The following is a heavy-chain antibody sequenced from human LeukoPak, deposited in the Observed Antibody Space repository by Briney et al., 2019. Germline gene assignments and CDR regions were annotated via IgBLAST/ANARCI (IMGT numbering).Heavy chain of an antibody. CDR2: IWYDGSNK. V-gene: IGHV3-33*06. D-gene: IGHD3-22*01. CDR3: AKGRYYYDSSGYHDY. J-gene: IGHJ4*02. Sequence: PGRSLRLSCAASGFTFSSYGMHWVRQAPGKGLEWVAAIWYDGSNKYYADSVKGRFTISRDNSKNTLYLQMNSLRAEDTAVYYCAKGRYYYDSSGYHDYWGQGTLVTVSS. CDR1: GFTFSSYG.